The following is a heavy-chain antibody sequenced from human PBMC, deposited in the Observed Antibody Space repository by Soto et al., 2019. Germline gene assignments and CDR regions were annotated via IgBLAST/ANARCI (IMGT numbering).Heavy chain of an antibody. CDR3: GASCQPCDWFDP. D-gene: IGHD2-2*01. CDR2: IIPIFGTA. V-gene: IGHV1-69*01. J-gene: IGHJ5*02. Sequence: QVQLVQSGAEVKKPGSSVKVSCKASGGTFSSYAISWVRQAPGQGLEWMGGIIPIFGTANYAQKIQGRVTITADESTSTAYMELSSLRSEDTAVYYCGASCQPCDWFDPWGQGTLVTVSS. CDR1: GGTFSSYA.